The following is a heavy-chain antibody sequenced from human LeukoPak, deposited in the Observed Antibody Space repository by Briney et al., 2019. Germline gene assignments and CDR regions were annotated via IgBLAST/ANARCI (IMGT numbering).Heavy chain of an antibody. D-gene: IGHD3-16*01. CDR3: ARPGHRKASYYDVRDHVFLLD. V-gene: IGHV3-48*01. Sequence: GGSLRLSCAASGFNFRSNSMTWVRQAPGKGLEWVSYIYSGSRIYYADSVKGRFTISRDDANYSLFLQITRLRAEDTAVYYCARPGHRKASYYDVRDHVFLLDCGQGTLVTLSS. J-gene: IGHJ1*01. CDR2: IYSGSRI. CDR1: GFNFRSNS.